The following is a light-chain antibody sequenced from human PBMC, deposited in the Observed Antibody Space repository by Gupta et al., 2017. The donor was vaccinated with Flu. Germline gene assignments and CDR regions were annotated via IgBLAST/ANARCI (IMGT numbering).Light chain of an antibody. V-gene: IGKV3-11*01. CDR2: DAS. Sequence: EIVLTQSPATLSLSPGERATLSCRASQSVSSYLAWYQQKPGQAPRLLIYDASNRATGIPARCSGSGSGTDFTLTSSSLEPEDYAVYYCQHRSNRPLTFGGGTKVEI. J-gene: IGKJ4*01. CDR1: QSVSSY. CDR3: QHRSNRPLT.